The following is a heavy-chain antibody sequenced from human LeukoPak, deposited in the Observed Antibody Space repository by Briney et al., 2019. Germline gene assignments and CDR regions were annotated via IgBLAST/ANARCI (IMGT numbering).Heavy chain of an antibody. CDR1: GGSISNYY. D-gene: IGHD3-22*01. Sequence: PSETLSLTCTVSGGSISNYYWSWIRQPPGKGLEWIGYIYYSGSTNYNPSLKSRVTISVDTSKNQFSLKLSYVTAADTAVYYCARDPKYYYDSSGYYYQDAFDIWGQGTMVTVSS. V-gene: IGHV4-59*01. CDR3: ARDPKYYYDSSGYYYQDAFDI. CDR2: IYYSGST. J-gene: IGHJ3*02.